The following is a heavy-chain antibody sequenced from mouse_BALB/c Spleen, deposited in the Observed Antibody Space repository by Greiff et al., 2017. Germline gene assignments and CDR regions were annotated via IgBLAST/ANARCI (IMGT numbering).Heavy chain of an antibody. Sequence: EVQVVESGPGLVKPSQSLSLTCSVTGYSITSGYYWNWIRQFPGNKLEWMGYISYDGSNNYNPSLKNRISITRDTSKNQFFLKLNSVTTEDTATYYCASLYYGMAYWGQGTLVTVSA. D-gene: IGHD1-1*01. CDR1: GYSITSGYY. J-gene: IGHJ3*01. CDR3: ASLYYGMAY. CDR2: ISYDGSN. V-gene: IGHV3-6*02.